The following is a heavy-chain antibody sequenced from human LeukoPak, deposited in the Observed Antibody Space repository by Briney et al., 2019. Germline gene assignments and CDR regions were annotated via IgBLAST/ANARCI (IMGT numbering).Heavy chain of an antibody. CDR1: GFTFGSYA. Sequence: GGSLRLSCAASGFTFGSYAMSWVRQAPGKGLEWVSAISGSGGSTYYADSVKGRFTISRDNSKNTLYLQMNSLRAEDTAVYYCAKRGDSGSYHYYYYGMDVWGQGTTVTVSS. D-gene: IGHD1-26*01. CDR2: ISGSGGST. CDR3: AKRGDSGSYHYYYYGMDV. V-gene: IGHV3-23*01. J-gene: IGHJ6*02.